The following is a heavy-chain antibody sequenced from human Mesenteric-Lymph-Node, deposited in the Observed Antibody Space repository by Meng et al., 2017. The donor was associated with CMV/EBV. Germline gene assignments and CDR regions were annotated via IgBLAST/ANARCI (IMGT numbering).Heavy chain of an antibody. CDR1: GGSVSGYH. CDR2: TNHRGST. CDR3: ARGKGNY. Sequence: PPSLTCAVSGGSVSGYHWSVIRKPPGKGLEWFGETNHRGSTNYTPSLKSRVTISVYTSKTQFSLKPSSVTAADTAVYDCARGKGNYWGQGTLVTVSS. J-gene: IGHJ4*02. V-gene: IGHV4-34*01. D-gene: IGHD3-10*01.